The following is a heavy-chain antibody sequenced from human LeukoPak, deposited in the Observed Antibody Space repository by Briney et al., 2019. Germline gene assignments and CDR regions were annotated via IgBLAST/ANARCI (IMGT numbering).Heavy chain of an antibody. CDR2: ISGSGDST. J-gene: IGHJ4*02. V-gene: IGHV3-23*01. CDR1: GFTFSSYA. Sequence: GGSLRLSCAASGFTFSSYAMSWVRQAPGKGLEWVSAISGSGDSTYYADSVKGRFTISRDNAKNSLYLQMNSLRDEDTAVYYCASTGVLRFPYFDYWGQGTLVTVSS. CDR3: ASTGVLRFPYFDY. D-gene: IGHD3-3*01.